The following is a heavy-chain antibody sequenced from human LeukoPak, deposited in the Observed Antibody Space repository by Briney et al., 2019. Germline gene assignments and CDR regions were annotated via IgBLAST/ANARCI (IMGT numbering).Heavy chain of an antibody. CDR2: IYYSGST. V-gene: IGHV4-39*07. Sequence: ASGTLSLTCTVSGGSISSSSYYWGWIRQPPGKGLEWIGSIYYSGSTYYNPSLKSRVTISVDTSKNQFSLKLSSVTAADTAVYYCARESGIAAAGDYYYYMDVWGKGTTVTVSS. CDR1: GGSISSSSYY. J-gene: IGHJ6*03. CDR3: ARESGIAAAGDYYYYMDV. D-gene: IGHD6-13*01.